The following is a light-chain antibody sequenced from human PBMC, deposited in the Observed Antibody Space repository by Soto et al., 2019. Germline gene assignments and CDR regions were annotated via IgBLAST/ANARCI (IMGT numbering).Light chain of an antibody. V-gene: IGKV3-20*01. Sequence: EIVLTQSPATLSSFPCDRVALSCRASQYINTRLAWYQQRPGQSPRLLISGASMRASGVPVRFIGSGSGTDVTLTITRREPEDFAVYDCQQYGGSPITFGLGTRLEIK. J-gene: IGKJ5*01. CDR3: QQYGGSPIT. CDR2: GAS. CDR1: QYINTR.